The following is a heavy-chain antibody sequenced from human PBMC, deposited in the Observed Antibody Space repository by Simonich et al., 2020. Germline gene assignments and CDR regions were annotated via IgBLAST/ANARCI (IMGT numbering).Heavy chain of an antibody. Sequence: EVQLVESGGGLVKPGGSLRLSCAASGFTFSSYGMNWVRQAPGKGLEWVSSISSSSSYIYYADSVKGRFTISRDNAKNSLYLQMNSLRAEDTAVYYCARGIVGASGAFDIWGQGTMVTVSS. V-gene: IGHV3-21*01. CDR3: ARGIVGASGAFDI. J-gene: IGHJ3*02. D-gene: IGHD1-26*01. CDR2: ISSSSSYI. CDR1: GFTFSSYG.